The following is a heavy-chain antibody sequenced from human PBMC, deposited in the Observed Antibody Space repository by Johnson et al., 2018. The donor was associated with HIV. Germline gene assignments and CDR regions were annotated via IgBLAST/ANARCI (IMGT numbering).Heavy chain of an antibody. CDR1: GFTFSSYG. CDR3: TTGSFFDI. J-gene: IGHJ3*02. Sequence: VQLVESGGGVVQPGRSLRLSCAASGFTFSSYGMHWVRQAPGQGLEWVGRIKSKTDGGTTDYAAPVKGRFTISRDDSKNTLYLQMNSLKTEDTAVYYCTTGSFFDIWGQGTMVTVSS. CDR2: IKSKTDGGTT. V-gene: IGHV3-15*01.